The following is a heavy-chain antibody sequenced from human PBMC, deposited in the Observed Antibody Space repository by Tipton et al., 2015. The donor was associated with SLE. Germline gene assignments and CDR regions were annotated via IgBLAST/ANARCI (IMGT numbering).Heavy chain of an antibody. V-gene: IGHV4-59*11. D-gene: IGHD1/OR15-1a*01. J-gene: IGHJ6*02. CDR1: GGSISSHY. CDR2: IYYSGST. Sequence: TLSLTCTVSGGSISSHYWSWIRQPPGKGLEWIGYIYYSGSTNYNPSLKSRVTISVDTSKNQFSLKLSSVTAADTAVYYCARFPTDGITGTRGYYYYGMDVWGQGTTVTVSS. CDR3: ARFPTDGITGTRGYYYYGMDV.